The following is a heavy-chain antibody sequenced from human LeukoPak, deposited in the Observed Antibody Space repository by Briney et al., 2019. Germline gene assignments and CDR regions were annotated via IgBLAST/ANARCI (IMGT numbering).Heavy chain of an antibody. V-gene: IGHV3-74*01. D-gene: IGHD3-16*01. CDR2: INTDGNRT. Sequence: GGSLRLSCAASGFTFSNAWMSCVRQAPGKGLVWVSRINTDGNRTSYADSVKGLFTISRDNAKNTVYLQMNSLRAEDTALYYCGRVPQGEYNWFDPWGQGTLVTVSS. CDR1: GFTFSNAW. J-gene: IGHJ5*02. CDR3: GRVPQGEYNWFDP.